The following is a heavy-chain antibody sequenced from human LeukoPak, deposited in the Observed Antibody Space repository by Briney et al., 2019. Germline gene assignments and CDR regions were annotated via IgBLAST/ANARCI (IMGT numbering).Heavy chain of an antibody. J-gene: IGHJ4*02. Sequence: GESLRLSCAASGFTFSSYGMSWVRQAPGKGLEWVSAISGSGGSTYYADSVKGRFTISRDNSKNTLYLQMNSLRAEDTAVYYCAKCGSGYPLWDYWGQGTLVTVSS. CDR1: GFTFSSYG. V-gene: IGHV3-23*01. CDR2: ISGSGGST. D-gene: IGHD3-22*01. CDR3: AKCGSGYPLWDY.